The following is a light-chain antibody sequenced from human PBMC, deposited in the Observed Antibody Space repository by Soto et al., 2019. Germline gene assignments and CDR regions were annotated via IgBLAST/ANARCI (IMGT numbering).Light chain of an antibody. CDR3: QQCSNWPPIT. CDR1: QSVDNC. Sequence: EIVLTQSPATLSLSPGERATLSCRASQSVDNCLAWCQQKPGQAPRLLIYDASDRAPGIPARFSGSGSGTDFSLTISNLDPEDFAVYYCQQCSNWPPITFGQGTRLKIK. V-gene: IGKV3-11*01. J-gene: IGKJ5*01. CDR2: DAS.